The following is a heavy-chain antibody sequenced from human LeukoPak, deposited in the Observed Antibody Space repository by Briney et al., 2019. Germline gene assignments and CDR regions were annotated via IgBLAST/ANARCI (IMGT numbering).Heavy chain of an antibody. CDR1: GYTFTGHY. CDR3: AREGSNSGSYSFSWFDP. Sequence: ASVKVSCKASGYTFTGHYMHWVRQAPGQGLEWMGWINPNRGDTNYAQKFQGRVTMTRDTSISTAYMELSRLRSDDTAVYYCAREGSNSGSYSFSWFDPWGQGTLVTVSS. V-gene: IGHV1-2*02. J-gene: IGHJ5*02. D-gene: IGHD1-26*01. CDR2: INPNRGDT.